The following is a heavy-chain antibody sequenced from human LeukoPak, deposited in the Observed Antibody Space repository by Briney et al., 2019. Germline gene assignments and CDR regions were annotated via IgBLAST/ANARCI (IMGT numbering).Heavy chain of an antibody. CDR2: IYYSGST. Sequence: PSETLSLTCTVSGGSISSSSYYWGWIRQPPGKGLEWIGSIYYSGSTYYNPSLKSRVTISVDTSKNQFSLKLSSVTAADTAVYYCAGYDIVVVPAAADWFDPWGQGTLVTVSS. CDR1: GGSISSSSYY. J-gene: IGHJ5*02. D-gene: IGHD2-2*01. V-gene: IGHV4-39*01. CDR3: AGYDIVVVPAAADWFDP.